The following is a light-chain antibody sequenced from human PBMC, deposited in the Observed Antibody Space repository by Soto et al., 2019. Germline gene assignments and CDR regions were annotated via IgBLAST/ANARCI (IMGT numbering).Light chain of an antibody. CDR1: SSDVGACDY. CDR3: SSKTTSGTRV. J-gene: IGLJ1*01. CDR2: DVT. Sequence: QSVLTQPASVSGSPGQSITISCTGTSSDVGACDYVSWYQQHPGKAPKLIIYDVTNRPSGVSNRFSASKSGNTASLTISGLQAEDEADYYCSSKTTSGTRVFGTGTKVTVL. V-gene: IGLV2-14*03.